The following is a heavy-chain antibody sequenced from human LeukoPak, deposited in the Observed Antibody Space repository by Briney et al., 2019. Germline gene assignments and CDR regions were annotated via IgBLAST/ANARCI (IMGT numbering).Heavy chain of an antibody. CDR1: GFTFSSYA. CDR2: IYYSGST. J-gene: IGHJ4*02. CDR3: ARERRYSYGFGIFDY. Sequence: PGGSLRLSCAAPGFTFSSYAMSWVRQAPGKGLEWIGYIYYSGSTSYNPSLTSRVTISVDTSKNQFSLNLSSVTAADTAIYFCARERRYSYGFGIFDYWGQGTLVTVSS. D-gene: IGHD5-18*01. V-gene: IGHV4-59*01.